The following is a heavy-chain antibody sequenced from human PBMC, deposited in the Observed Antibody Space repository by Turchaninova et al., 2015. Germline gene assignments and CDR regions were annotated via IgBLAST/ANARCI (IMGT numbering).Heavy chain of an antibody. Sequence: EVQLVQSGAEVKKPGESLRISCTGSGYTFSSYWITWVRQMPGKGLGWMGRIDPSESYTDYSPSFEGHXXLSAXKSISXXFLXXXNLRASDXXXYDCARHMGXPIFXXGGQGTLVTXSS. CDR2: IDPSESYT. V-gene: IGHV5-10-1*03. CDR3: ARHMGXPIFXX. CDR1: GYTFSSYW. J-gene: IGHJ1*01. D-gene: IGHD3-16*01.